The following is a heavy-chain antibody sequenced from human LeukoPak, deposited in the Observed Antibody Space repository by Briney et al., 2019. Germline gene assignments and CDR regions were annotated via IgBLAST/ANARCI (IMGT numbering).Heavy chain of an antibody. CDR2: ISSSSSDI. CDR1: GFTFNSYS. D-gene: IGHD4-17*01. V-gene: IGHV3-21*01. J-gene: IGHJ4*02. CDR3: APDYVVDY. Sequence: GGSLRLSCAASGFTFNSYSMNWVRQAPGKGLEWVSSISSSSSDIYYVDSVKGRLTISRDNAKNSLYLQMSSLRAEDTAVYYCAPDYVVDYWGQGTLVTVSS.